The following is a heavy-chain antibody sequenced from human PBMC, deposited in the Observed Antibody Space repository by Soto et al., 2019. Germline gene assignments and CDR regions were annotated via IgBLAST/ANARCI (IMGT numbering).Heavy chain of an antibody. Sequence: PGGSLRLSCAASGFTFDDYAMHWVRQAPGKGLEWVSGISRNSGSIGYADSVKGRFTISRDNAKNSLCLQMNSLRAEDTALYYCAKDTGSGWYGSSWYFDLWGRGTLVTVSS. V-gene: IGHV3-9*01. CDR3: AKDTGSGWYGSSWYFDL. CDR2: ISRNSGSI. D-gene: IGHD6-19*01. J-gene: IGHJ2*01. CDR1: GFTFDDYA.